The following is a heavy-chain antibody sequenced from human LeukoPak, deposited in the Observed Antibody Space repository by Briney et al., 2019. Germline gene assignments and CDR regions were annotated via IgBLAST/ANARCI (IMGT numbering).Heavy chain of an antibody. CDR1: GFTFSSYA. CDR2: ISGSGGST. D-gene: IGHD3-10*01. Sequence: GGSLRLSCAASGFTFSSYAMSWVRQAPGKGLEWVSAISGSGGSTYYADSVKGRFTISRDNSKNTLYLQMNSLRAEDTAVYYCVKASEGYYGSGSYYNSLYFDYWGQGTLVTVSS. CDR3: VKASEGYYGSGSYYNSLYFDY. V-gene: IGHV3-23*01. J-gene: IGHJ4*02.